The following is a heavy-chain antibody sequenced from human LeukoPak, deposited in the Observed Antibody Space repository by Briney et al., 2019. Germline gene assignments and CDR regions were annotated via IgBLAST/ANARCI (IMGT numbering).Heavy chain of an antibody. Sequence: GGSLRLSCAASGFTFSSYGMHWVRQAPGKGLEWVAVIWYDGSNKYYADSVKGRFTISRDNSKNTLYLQMNSLRAEDTAAYYCARDGLSSSWYGGYFDYWGQGTLVTVSS. D-gene: IGHD6-13*01. J-gene: IGHJ4*02. CDR3: ARDGLSSSWYGGYFDY. CDR2: IWYDGSNK. CDR1: GFTFSSYG. V-gene: IGHV3-33*01.